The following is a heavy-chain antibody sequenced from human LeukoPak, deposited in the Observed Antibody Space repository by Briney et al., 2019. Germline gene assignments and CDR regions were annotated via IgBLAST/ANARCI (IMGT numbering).Heavy chain of an antibody. CDR1: GITLSNYG. Sequence: TGGSLRLSCAVSGITLSNYGMSWVRQAPGRGLEWVAGISYSGGSTTYADSVKGRFTISRDNPKNTLYLQMNSLRVEDTAVYFCAKRGVVIRVILVGFHKQAYYFDSWGQGALVTVSS. CDR2: ISYSGGST. V-gene: IGHV3-23*01. CDR3: AKRGVVIRVILVGFHKQAYYFDS. D-gene: IGHD3-22*01. J-gene: IGHJ4*02.